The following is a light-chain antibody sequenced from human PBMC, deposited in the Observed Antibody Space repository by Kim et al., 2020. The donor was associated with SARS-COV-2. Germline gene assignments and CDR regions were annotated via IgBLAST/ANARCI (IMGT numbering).Light chain of an antibody. V-gene: IGLV3-21*04. CDR3: QAWDSSSDRV. CDR1: NIGSKS. Sequence: SYELTQPPSVSVAPGKTARITCGGNNIGSKSVHWYQQKPGQAPVLVIYYDSDRPSGIPERFSGSNSGNTATLTISRVEAGDEADYYCQAWDSSSDRVFGG. J-gene: IGLJ3*02. CDR2: YDS.